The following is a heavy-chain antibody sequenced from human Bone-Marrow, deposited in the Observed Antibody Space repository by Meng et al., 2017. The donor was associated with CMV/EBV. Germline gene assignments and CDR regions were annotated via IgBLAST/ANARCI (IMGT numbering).Heavy chain of an antibody. D-gene: IGHD1-26*01. J-gene: IGHJ4*02. CDR1: GGSISSSSYY. V-gene: IGHV4-39*07. Sequence: GSLSLTCTVSGGSISSSSYYWGWIRQPPGKGLEWIGSIYYSGSTYYNPSLKSRVTISVDTSKNQFSLKLSSVTAADTAVYYCAIFHSGSYWGSFDYWGQGTLVTVSS. CDR2: IYYSGST. CDR3: AIFHSGSYWGSFDY.